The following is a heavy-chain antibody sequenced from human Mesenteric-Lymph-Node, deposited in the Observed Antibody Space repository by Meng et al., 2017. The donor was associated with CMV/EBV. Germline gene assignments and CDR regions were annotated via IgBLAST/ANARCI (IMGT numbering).Heavy chain of an antibody. V-gene: IGHV4-34*01. D-gene: IGHD4-23*01. J-gene: IGHJ4*02. CDR1: GGSFSGYY. CDR3: ARHQRWLKSEGGFNY. CDR2: INHSGST. Sequence: QGRLQHGGAGLLTPPETLSLPCAVYGGSFSGYYWSWIRQPPGKGLEWIGEINHSGSTNYNPSLKSRVTISVDTSKNQFSLKLSSVTAADTAVYYCARHQRWLKSEGGFNYWGQGTLVTVSS.